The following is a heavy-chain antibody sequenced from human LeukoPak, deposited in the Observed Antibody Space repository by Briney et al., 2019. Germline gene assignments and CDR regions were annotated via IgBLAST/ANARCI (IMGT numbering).Heavy chain of an antibody. D-gene: IGHD5-18*01. Sequence: PGGSLRLSCAASGFTFSSYGMHWVRQAPGKGLEWVAVISYDGSNKYYADSVKGRFTISRDNSKNTLYLQMNSLRADDTAVYYCAKSTASPPYYYYGMDVWGQGTTVTVSS. V-gene: IGHV3-30*18. CDR1: GFTFSSYG. CDR2: ISYDGSNK. J-gene: IGHJ6*02. CDR3: AKSTASPPYYYYGMDV.